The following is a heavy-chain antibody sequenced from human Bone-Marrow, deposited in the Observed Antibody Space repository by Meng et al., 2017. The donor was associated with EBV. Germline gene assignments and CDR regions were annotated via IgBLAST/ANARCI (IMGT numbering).Heavy chain of an antibody. CDR3: TTDEGGSRF. D-gene: IGHD1-26*01. CDR1: EFTFTSAW. Sequence: QLVGAGGGLVKPGESLNISSVAPEFTFTSAWMTWVRQAAGKWLGGVGRIRSQVDGRTADYSAPVKGRFTISRDDSKHTLYLQMNSLKIEYSAVYYCTTDEGGSRFWGQGTLVTVSS. V-gene: IGHV3-15*01. CDR2: IRSQVDGRTA. J-gene: IGHJ4*02.